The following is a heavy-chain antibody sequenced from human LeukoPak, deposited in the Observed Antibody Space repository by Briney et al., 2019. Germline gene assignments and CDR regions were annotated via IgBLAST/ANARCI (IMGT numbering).Heavy chain of an antibody. J-gene: IGHJ4*02. CDR1: GFTVSSNY. CDR3: VRDVGGVSFFAY. V-gene: IGHV3-66*01. D-gene: IGHD3-16*01. Sequence: TGGSLRLSCAASGFTVSSNYMSWVRQAPGKGLEWVSVIYSGGSTCYADSVKGRFTISRDTSKNTLYLQMNSLRAADTAVYFCVRDVGGVSFFAYWGRGTLVTVSS. CDR2: IYSGGST.